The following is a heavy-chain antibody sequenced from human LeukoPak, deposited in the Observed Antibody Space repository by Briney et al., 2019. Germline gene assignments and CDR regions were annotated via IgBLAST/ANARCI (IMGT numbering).Heavy chain of an antibody. CDR2: ISGSGGST. CDR3: ARHLSGVTGYTYGRGIDY. Sequence: PGGSLRLSCAASGFTFSSYGMSWVRQAPGKGLEWVSAISGSGGSTYYADSVKGRFTISRDNAKTSLYLHMNSLRAEDTAVYYCARHLSGVTGYTYGRGIDYWGQGTLVTVSS. CDR1: GFTFSSYG. V-gene: IGHV3-23*01. D-gene: IGHD5-18*01. J-gene: IGHJ4*02.